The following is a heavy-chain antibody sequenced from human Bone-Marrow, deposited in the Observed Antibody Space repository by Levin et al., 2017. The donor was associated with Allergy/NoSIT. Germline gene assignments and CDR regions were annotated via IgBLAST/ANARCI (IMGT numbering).Heavy chain of an antibody. D-gene: IGHD3-10*01. J-gene: IGHJ5*02. CDR2: SSGSTESI. Sequence: PGGSLRLSCVASGFTFSSYAMSWVRQAPGKGLEWVSGSSGSTESIYYAESVKGRFTISRDKSKNTLYLQMNSLRAEDTAVYYCAKMGSGSYVKWVDAWGQGTLVTVSS. CDR3: AKMGSGSYVKWVDA. V-gene: IGHV3-23*01. CDR1: GFTFSSYA.